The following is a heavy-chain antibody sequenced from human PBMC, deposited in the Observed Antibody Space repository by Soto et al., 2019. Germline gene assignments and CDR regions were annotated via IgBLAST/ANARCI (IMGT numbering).Heavy chain of an antibody. J-gene: IGHJ5*02. CDR1: GGSISSYY. D-gene: IGHD2-2*01. Sequence: PLEILSLTCTVSGGSISSYYLSWIRQPPGKGLEWIGYIYYSGSTKYNPSLKSRVTISVDTSKNQLSLKLSSVTAADTAVYYCARQSCSSTSCYSWVSWFDPWGQGTLVTVSS. CDR2: IYYSGST. CDR3: ARQSCSSTSCYSWVSWFDP. V-gene: IGHV4-59*08.